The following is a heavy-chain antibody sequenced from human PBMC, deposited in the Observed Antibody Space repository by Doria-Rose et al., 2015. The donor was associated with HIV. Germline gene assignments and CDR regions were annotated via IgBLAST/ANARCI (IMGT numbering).Heavy chain of an antibody. CDR2: IFYTGST. D-gene: IGHD1-26*01. J-gene: IGHJ4*02. V-gene: IGHV4-59*01. CDR3: ARVLSGTYDY. CDR1: GGSISHYY. Sequence: VQLVESCPGLVKPSKTLSLTCSVSGGSISHYYWSWIRQPPGKGLEYIGDIFYTGSTNYSPSLKSRVSISIDTSKTKFSLRLSSVTAADTAVYYCARVLSGTYDYWGQGTLVTVSS.